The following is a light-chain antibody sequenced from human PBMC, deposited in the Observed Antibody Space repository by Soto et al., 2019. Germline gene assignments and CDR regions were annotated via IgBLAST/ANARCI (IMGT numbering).Light chain of an antibody. CDR1: QSVSSSY. CDR3: HQYGTSPKT. J-gene: IGKJ1*01. V-gene: IGKV3-20*01. CDR2: GVS. Sequence: EIVLTQSPGTLSLSPGERATLSCRASQSVSSSYLAWYQHKPGQAPRLLIYGVSSRATGIPDRFSGSGSGTHFTLPISRLEPEDFAVYYCHQYGTSPKTFGQGTKVEIK.